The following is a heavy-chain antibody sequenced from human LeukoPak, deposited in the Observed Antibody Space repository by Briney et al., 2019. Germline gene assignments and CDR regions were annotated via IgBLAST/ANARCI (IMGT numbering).Heavy chain of an antibody. J-gene: IGHJ4*02. CDR3: AKEIWPTVTTPGHTHFDY. CDR2: IRYDGRNK. V-gene: IGHV3-30*02. Sequence: GSLRLSCAASGFTFSTYGMRWVRQAPGKGLEWVAFIRYDGRNKYYADSVKGRFTISRDNSKNTLCLQMNSLRAEDTAVYYCAKEIWPTVTTPGHTHFDYWGQGTLVTVSS. CDR1: GFTFSTYG. D-gene: IGHD4-17*01.